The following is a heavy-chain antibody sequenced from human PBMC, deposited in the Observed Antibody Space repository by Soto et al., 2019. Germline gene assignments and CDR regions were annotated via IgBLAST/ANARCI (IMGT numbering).Heavy chain of an antibody. CDR1: GGYFSGHS. CDR3: ARDKITGLFDY. D-gene: IGHD2-8*02. V-gene: IGHV4-34*01. CDR2: INHSGST. Sequence: SETLSLTCAVYGGYFSGHSWTWIRQPPGTGLERIGEINHSGSTNYNPSLKSRVTISVDTSKNQFSLKLTSVTAADTAVYYCARDKITGLFDYWGQGTLVTVSP. J-gene: IGHJ4*02.